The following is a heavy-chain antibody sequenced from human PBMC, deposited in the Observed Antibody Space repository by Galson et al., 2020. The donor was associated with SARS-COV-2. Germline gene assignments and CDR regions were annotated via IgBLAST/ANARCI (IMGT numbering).Heavy chain of an antibody. Sequence: GESLKISCAASGFTFSSYGMHWVRQAPGKGLEWVAVIWYDGSNKYYADSVKGRFTISRDNSKKMFYLQMNSLRAEDTAVYYFARDMGLKRSLDYWGQGTLVTVSS. V-gene: IGHV3-33*01. CDR2: IWYDGSNK. CDR1: GFTFSSYG. CDR3: ARDMGLKRSLDY. J-gene: IGHJ4*02. D-gene: IGHD1-26*01.